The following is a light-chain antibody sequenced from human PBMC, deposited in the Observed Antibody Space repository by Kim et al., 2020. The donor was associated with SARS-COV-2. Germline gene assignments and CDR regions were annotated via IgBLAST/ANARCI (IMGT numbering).Light chain of an antibody. CDR2: WAS. V-gene: IGKV4-1*01. Sequence: DIVMTQSPDSLAVSLGERATINCKSSQSVLYSSDNKNYLAWYQQKPGQPPKLLIYWASTRESGVPDRFSGSGSGTDFTLTISSLQAEDVAVYYWQQYYSAPPRKFGQGNKGDSK. CDR3: QQYYSAPPRK. J-gene: IGKJ1*01. CDR1: QSVLYSSDNKNY.